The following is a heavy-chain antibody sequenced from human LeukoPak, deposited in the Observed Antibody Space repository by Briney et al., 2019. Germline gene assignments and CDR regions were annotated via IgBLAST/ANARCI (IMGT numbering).Heavy chain of an antibody. Sequence: ASVKVSCKVSGYTLTETSMHWIRQAPGKGLDLRGVFDPKDGETIYAQRVQGRVTMTEDTATDTVYMESTRLTSEDTAVYYCARAAEMATIPRNFYYYYSMDVWGKGTTVTVSS. CDR3: ARAAEMATIPRNFYYYYSMDV. CDR2: FDPKDGET. V-gene: IGHV1-24*01. J-gene: IGHJ6*03. D-gene: IGHD5-24*01. CDR1: GYTLTETS.